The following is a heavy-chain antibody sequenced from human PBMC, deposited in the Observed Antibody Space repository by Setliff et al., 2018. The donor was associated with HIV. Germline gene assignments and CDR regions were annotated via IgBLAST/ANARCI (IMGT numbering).Heavy chain of an antibody. CDR2: INPHTGVT. CDR1: GYIFIRYY. CDR3: ARGLRDGFEEWFSTLDDGMDV. J-gene: IGHJ6*02. D-gene: IGHD3-3*01. Sequence: ASVKVSCKTSGYIFIRYYIFWVRQAPGQGLEWMGNINPHTGVTKYAEKFQGRVTMTRDTSINTIYMELSRLRSDDTAVYYCARGLRDGFEEWFSTLDDGMDVWGPGTTVTVSS. V-gene: IGHV1-2*02.